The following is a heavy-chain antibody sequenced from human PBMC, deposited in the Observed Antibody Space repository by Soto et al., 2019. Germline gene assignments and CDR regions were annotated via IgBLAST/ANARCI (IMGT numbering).Heavy chain of an antibody. CDR3: ARGSAITIFGVPSFCSKSLDV. V-gene: IGHV1-2*02. D-gene: IGHD3-3*01. CDR2: ISPYSGGT. Sequence: QVQLVQSGAEVKKPGASVKVSCKPSGYTFTDYYLHWVRQAPGQGLEWMGCISPYSGGTNAAQKFQGRVTMSSNTSISTDYMELTRLRSDDTALSFCARGSAITIFGVPSFCSKSLDVWGQGTTVIVSS. J-gene: IGHJ6*02. CDR1: GYTFTDYY.